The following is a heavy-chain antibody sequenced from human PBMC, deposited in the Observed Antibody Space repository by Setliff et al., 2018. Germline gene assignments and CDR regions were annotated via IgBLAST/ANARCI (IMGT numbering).Heavy chain of an antibody. D-gene: IGHD1-20*01. V-gene: IGHV1-3*01. Sequence: ASVKVSCKASGYTFSSYSMHWVRQAPGQRLEWMGWIDAANENTQYSKKFQGRLTITRDTSANTAYMELSSLRSEDTALYYCARYNWNTNWFDPWGQGTLVTVSS. CDR2: IDAANENT. CDR3: ARYNWNTNWFDP. J-gene: IGHJ5*02. CDR1: GYTFSSYS.